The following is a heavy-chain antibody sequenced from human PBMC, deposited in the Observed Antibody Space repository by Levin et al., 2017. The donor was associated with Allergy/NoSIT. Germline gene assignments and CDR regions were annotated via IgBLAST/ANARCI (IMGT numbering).Heavy chain of an antibody. CDR1: GGSLRSGDYY. CDR3: GRGNRGIDY. J-gene: IGHJ4*02. V-gene: IGHV4-30-4*01. CDR2: IYHTGAT. Sequence: ASETLSLTCTVSGGSLRSGDYYWSWIRQPPGKGLEWIGYIYHTGATYYNPSLKTRITMSVDTSKNQFSLNLNSVTVADTAVYYCGRGNRGIDYWGQGTLVTVSS.